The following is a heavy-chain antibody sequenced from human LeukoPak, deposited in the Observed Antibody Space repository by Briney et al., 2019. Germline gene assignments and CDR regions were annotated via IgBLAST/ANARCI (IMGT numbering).Heavy chain of an antibody. J-gene: IGHJ4*02. Sequence: ASVKVSCKVSGYTLTTLSIHWVRLAPGKGLEWMGGFDPEDGETVYAQKLQGRVTMTEDTSTDTAYMELSSLRSEDTAVYYCATGGYASGSDYWGQGTLVTVSS. CDR2: FDPEDGET. CDR1: GYTLTTLS. CDR3: ATGGYASGSDY. D-gene: IGHD3-10*01. V-gene: IGHV1-24*01.